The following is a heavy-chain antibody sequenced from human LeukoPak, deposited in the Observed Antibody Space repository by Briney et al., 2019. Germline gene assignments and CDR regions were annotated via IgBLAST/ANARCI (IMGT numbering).Heavy chain of an antibody. Sequence: SETLSLTCTVSGGSISSYYWSWIRQPPGKGLEWIGYIYYSGSTNYNPSLKSRVTISVDTSKNQFSLKLSSVTAADTAVYYCARSSWYSGSYFDYWGQGTLVTVSS. J-gene: IGHJ4*02. CDR2: IYYSGST. CDR3: ARSSWYSGSYFDY. V-gene: IGHV4-59*08. D-gene: IGHD1-26*01. CDR1: GGSISSYY.